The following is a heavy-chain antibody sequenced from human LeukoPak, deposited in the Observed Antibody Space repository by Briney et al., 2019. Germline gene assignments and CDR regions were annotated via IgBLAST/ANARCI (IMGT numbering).Heavy chain of an antibody. CDR2: IRYDGSNK. CDR3: ARVAEAAAFDS. CDR1: GFPFSTYG. V-gene: IGHV3-30*02. J-gene: IGHJ4*02. Sequence: PGGSLRLSCAASGFPFSTYGMHWVRQAPGKGLEWVAFIRYDGSNKYYADSMKGRFTISRDNSKNSLYLQMNSLRAEDTAVYYCARVAEAAAFDSWGQGTLVTVSS. D-gene: IGHD6-13*01.